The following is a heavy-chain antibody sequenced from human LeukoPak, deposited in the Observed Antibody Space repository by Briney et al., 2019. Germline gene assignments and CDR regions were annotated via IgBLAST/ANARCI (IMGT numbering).Heavy chain of an antibody. CDR1: GGSISSSNW. D-gene: IGHD6-19*01. CDR2: IYHSGST. J-gene: IGHJ6*04. CDR3: ASLAKYSSGWYYYYYGMDV. V-gene: IGHV4-4*02. Sequence: PSETLSLTCAVSGGSISSSNWWSWVRQPPGKGLEWIGEIYHSGSTNYNPSLKSRVTIPVDKSKNQFSLKLSSVTAADTAVYYCASLAKYSSGWYYYYYGMDVRGKGTTVTVSS.